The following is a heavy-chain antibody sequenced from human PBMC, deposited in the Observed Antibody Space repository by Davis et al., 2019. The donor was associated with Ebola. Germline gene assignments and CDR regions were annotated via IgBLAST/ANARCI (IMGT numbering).Heavy chain of an antibody. V-gene: IGHV3-33*08. CDR3: ARGGGYSSGWDDY. J-gene: IGHJ4*02. CDR2: IWYDGSNK. Sequence: GGSLRLSCAASGFTFSSYGMHWVRQAPGKGLEWVAVIWYDGSNKYYADSVKGRFTISRDNFKNTLYLQMNSLRAEDTAVYYCARGGGYSSGWDDYWGQGTLVTVSS. CDR1: GFTFSSYG. D-gene: IGHD6-19*01.